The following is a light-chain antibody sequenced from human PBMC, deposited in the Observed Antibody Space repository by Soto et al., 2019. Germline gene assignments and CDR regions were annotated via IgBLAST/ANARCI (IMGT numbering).Light chain of an antibody. Sequence: EIGLTQSPGTLSLSPGERATLSCRASQSVTSNYLAWYQQKPGQAPRILIFAASSRATGIPDKFSGSGSGTDFTLTISRLEPDDFAVYYCQQYNKWPLTFGQGTKVDIK. CDR1: QSVTSNY. V-gene: IGKV3-20*01. J-gene: IGKJ1*01. CDR2: AAS. CDR3: QQYNKWPLT.